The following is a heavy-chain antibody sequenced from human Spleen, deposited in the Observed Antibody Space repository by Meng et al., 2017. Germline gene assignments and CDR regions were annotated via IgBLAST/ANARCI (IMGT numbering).Heavy chain of an antibody. J-gene: IGHJ4*02. CDR1: GYTFTSYY. CDR3: AKDIGDGYNYGTFDY. V-gene: IGHV1-46*01. D-gene: IGHD5-24*01. Sequence: ASVKVSCKASGYTFTSYYMHWVRQAPGQGLEWMGIINPSGGSTSYAQKFQGRVTITADKSTSTAYMELSSLRSEDTAVYYCAKDIGDGYNYGTFDYWGQGTLVTVSS. CDR2: INPSGGST.